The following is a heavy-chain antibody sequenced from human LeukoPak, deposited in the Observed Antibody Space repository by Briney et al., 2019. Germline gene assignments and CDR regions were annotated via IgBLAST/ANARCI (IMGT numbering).Heavy chain of an antibody. CDR2: IYYSGST. CDR3: ARAGNITMVRGVIITSGELDY. D-gene: IGHD3-10*01. J-gene: IGHJ4*02. CDR1: GGSISSYY. V-gene: IGHV4-30-4*01. Sequence: SETLSLTCTVSGGSISSYYWSWIRQPPGKGLEWIGYIYYSGSTYYNPSLKSRVTISVDTSKNQFSLKLSSVTAADTAVYYCARAGNITMVRGVIITSGELDYWGQGTLVTVSS.